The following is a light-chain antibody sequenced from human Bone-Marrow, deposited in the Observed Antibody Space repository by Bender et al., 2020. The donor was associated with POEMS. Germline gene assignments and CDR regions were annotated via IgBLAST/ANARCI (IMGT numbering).Light chain of an antibody. V-gene: IGLV1-44*01. J-gene: IGLJ3*02. CDR3: SSWDDILRGRV. CDR2: SNN. Sequence: QSVLIQPPSASATPGQRVTISCSGTTSNIGTNTVHWYQQLPGTAPKLLIYSNNQRTSGVPDRFSGSKSGTSASLAISGLQSEDEADYYCSSWDDILRGRVFGGGTKLTVL. CDR1: TSNIGTNT.